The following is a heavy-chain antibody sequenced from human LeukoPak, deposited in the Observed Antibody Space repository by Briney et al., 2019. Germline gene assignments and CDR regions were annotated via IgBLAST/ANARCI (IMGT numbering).Heavy chain of an antibody. D-gene: IGHD3-22*01. CDR3: ARRYYYDSSGYYYHYDY. V-gene: IGHV4-39*01. CDR1: GGSISSSSYY. CDR2: ISYSGST. Sequence: SETLSLTCTVSGGSISSSSYYWGWIRLPPGKGLEWIGTISYSGSTYYNPSLKSRVTISVDTSTNQFSLKLSSVTAADTAVYYCARRYYYDSSGYYYHYDYWGQGTLVTVSS. J-gene: IGHJ4*02.